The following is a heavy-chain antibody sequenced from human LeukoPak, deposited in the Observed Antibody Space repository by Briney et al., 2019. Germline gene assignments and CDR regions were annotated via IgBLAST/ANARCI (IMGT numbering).Heavy chain of an antibody. D-gene: IGHD6-19*01. V-gene: IGHV3-30-3*01. CDR2: ISFDGSNK. Sequence: GGSLRLSCTASGFTFSSSAMHWVRQAPGKGLEWVAVISFDGSNKYYADSVKGRFTISRDNAKNSLYLQMNSLRAEDTAVYYCARNSGWFRFDYWGQGTLVTVSS. CDR3: ARNSGWFRFDY. J-gene: IGHJ4*02. CDR1: GFTFSSSA.